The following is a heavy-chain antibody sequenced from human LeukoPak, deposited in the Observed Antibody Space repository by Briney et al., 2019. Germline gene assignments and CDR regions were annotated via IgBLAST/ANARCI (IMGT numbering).Heavy chain of an antibody. CDR3: ARADRLHGGPYLIGP. CDR2: INPNSGGT. J-gene: IGHJ5*02. V-gene: IGHV1-2*02. D-gene: IGHD2-21*01. CDR1: GYSFTHYY. Sequence: ASVKVSCKPSGYSFTHYYMHWVRQAPGQGLKWMGGINPNSGGTSSAQKFQGRVTMTRDTSITTVYMEMSWLTSDDTAIYYCARADRLHGGPYLIGPWGQGTLVTVSS.